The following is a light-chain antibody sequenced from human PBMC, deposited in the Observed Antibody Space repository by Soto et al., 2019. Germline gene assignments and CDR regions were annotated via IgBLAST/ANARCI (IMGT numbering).Light chain of an antibody. CDR2: GAA. CDR1: ESVSSS. CDR3: QQYNHWRPSWT. J-gene: IGKJ1*01. Sequence: EIVMTQSPPTLSVSPGERATLSCRARESVSSSLAWYQQKPGQAPMLLLYGAATRATRIPARFSGSGSGTEFDLTITSLRFEDFEVYYCQQYNHWRPSWTFGQGTKVDIK. V-gene: IGKV3-15*01.